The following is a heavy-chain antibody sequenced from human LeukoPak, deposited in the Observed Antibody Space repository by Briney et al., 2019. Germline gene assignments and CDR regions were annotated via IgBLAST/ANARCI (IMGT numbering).Heavy chain of an antibody. CDR2: ISSSGSTI. V-gene: IGHV3-11*01. CDR1: GFTFSDYY. CDR3: ARRGIAAAGTYYYYMDV. D-gene: IGHD6-13*01. Sequence: PGGSLRLSCAASGFTFSDYYMSWVRQARGKGREWGSYISSSGSTIYYADSVKGRFTISRDNAKNSLYLQMNSLRAEDTAVYYCARRGIAAAGTYYYYMDVWGKGTTVTVSS. J-gene: IGHJ6*03.